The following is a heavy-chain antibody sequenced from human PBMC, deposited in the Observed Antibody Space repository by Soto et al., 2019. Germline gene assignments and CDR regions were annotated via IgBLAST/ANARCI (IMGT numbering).Heavy chain of an antibody. D-gene: IGHD2-2*01. CDR1: GFTFSDYY. V-gene: IGHV3-11*01. CDR2: ISSSGSTI. CDR3: ASGYQLLLVSDY. J-gene: IGHJ4*02. Sequence: GSLRRSCAASGFTFSDYYMSWIRQAPGKGLEWVSYISSSGSTIYYADSVKGRFTISRDNAKNSLYLQMNSLRAEDTAVYYCASGYQLLLVSDYWGQGTPVTVSS.